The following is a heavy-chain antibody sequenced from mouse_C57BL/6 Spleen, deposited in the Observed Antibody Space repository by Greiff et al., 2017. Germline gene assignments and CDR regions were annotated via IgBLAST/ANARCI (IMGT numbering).Heavy chain of an antibody. CDR1: GYTFTDYE. Sequence: QVQLQQSGAELVRPGASVTLSCKASGYTFTDYEMHWVKQTPVHGLEWIGAIDPETGGTAYNQKFKGKAILTADKSSSTAYMELRSLTSEDSAVYYVTRKYYGRRYYFDYWGQGTTLTVSS. CDR3: TRKYYGRRYYFDY. CDR2: IDPETGGT. D-gene: IGHD1-1*01. V-gene: IGHV1-15*01. J-gene: IGHJ2*01.